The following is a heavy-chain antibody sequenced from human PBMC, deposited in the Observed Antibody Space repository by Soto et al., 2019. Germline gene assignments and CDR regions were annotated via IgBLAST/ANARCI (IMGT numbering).Heavy chain of an antibody. V-gene: IGHV4-59*01. J-gene: IGHJ5*02. D-gene: IGHD3-10*01. CDR2: IYYSGST. CDR1: GGSLSSYY. Sequence: LSLTCTFSGGSLSSYYWSWIRQPPGKGLEWIGYIYYSGSTNYNPSLKSRVTISVDTSKNQFSLKLSSVTAAATAVYSCARVLVRRQKTWFDPWGQGTLVTVSS. CDR3: ARVLVRRQKTWFDP.